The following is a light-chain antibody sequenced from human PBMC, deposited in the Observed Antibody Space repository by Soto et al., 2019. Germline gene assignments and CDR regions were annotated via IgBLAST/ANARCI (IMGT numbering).Light chain of an antibody. CDR3: AAWNDSLNGYV. V-gene: IGLV1-44*01. J-gene: IGLJ1*01. CDR2: SNN. CDR1: SSDVGAYNF. Sequence: QSVLTQPRSVSGSPGQSVTISCTGSSSDVGAYNFASWYQQHPGAAPKLLIYSNNQRPSGVPDRFSGSKSGTSASLAISGLQSEDEADYYCAAWNDSLNGYVFGTGTKVTVL.